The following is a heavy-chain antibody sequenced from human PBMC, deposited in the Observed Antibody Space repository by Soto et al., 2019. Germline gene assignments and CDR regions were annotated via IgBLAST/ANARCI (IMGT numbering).Heavy chain of an antibody. V-gene: IGHV4-30-4*01. J-gene: IGHJ2*01. Sequence: QVQLQESGPGLVKPSETLSLTCTVSGGSISGGVHSWSWIRQPPGKGLEWIGHIFDSGSTYYNPSLKGLLTISVYTSKNQFSLRLSSVTAADTAVYYCAREIMPLTNDWYFDLWGRGTLVTVSS. D-gene: IGHD2-8*01. CDR1: GGSISGGVHS. CDR2: IFDSGST. CDR3: AREIMPLTNDWYFDL.